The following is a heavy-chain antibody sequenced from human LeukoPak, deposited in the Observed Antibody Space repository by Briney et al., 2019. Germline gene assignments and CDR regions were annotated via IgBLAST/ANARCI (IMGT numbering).Heavy chain of an antibody. CDR3: ARELLTVTNYYYYGMDV. CDR2: IWYDGSNK. J-gene: IGHJ6*02. CDR1: GFTFSSYG. D-gene: IGHD4-17*01. V-gene: IGHV3-33*01. Sequence: GSLRLSCAASGFTFSSYGMHWVRQAPGKGLEWVAVIWYDGSNKYYADSVKGRFTISRDNSKNTLYLQMNSLRAEDTAVYYCARELLTVTNYYYYGMDVWGQGTTVTVSS.